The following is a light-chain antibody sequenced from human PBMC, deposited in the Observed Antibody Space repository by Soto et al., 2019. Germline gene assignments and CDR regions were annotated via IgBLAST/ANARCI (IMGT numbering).Light chain of an antibody. J-gene: IGKJ1*01. CDR2: GAY. V-gene: IGKV3-20*01. CDR1: QSVSGSN. CDR3: QQYGTAPWT. Sequence: EIVLTQSPGTLSLSPGERATLSCRASQSVSGSNLAWYQQKPGQAPRLLIYGAYNRATGIPDRFSGSGSGTDFTLTISRLEPEDFAVYYCQQYGTAPWTFGQGTKVDI.